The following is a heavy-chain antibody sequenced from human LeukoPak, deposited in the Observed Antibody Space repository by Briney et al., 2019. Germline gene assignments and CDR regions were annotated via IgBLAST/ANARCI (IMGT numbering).Heavy chain of an antibody. J-gene: IGHJ4*02. CDR2: IWYDGSDQ. CDR3: ASLIGHTDYYDSSGYSSPFDS. Sequence: GGSLRLSCAASGFTFSTCGMHWVRQAPGKGLEWVAVIWYDGSDQYYADSVKGRFTISRDNSKDTLYLQMNSLRAEDTAVYYCASLIGHTDYYDSSGYSSPFDSWGQGTLVTVSS. V-gene: IGHV3-33*01. CDR1: GFTFSTCG. D-gene: IGHD3-22*01.